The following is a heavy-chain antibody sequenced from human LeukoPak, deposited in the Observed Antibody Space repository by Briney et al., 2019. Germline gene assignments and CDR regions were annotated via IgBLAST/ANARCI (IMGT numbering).Heavy chain of an antibody. V-gene: IGHV1-8*01. CDR1: GYTFTSYD. CDR3: ARASQNYYDSSGYTFDY. CDR2: MNPNSGNT. D-gene: IGHD3-22*01. J-gene: IGHJ4*02. Sequence: RAPVKVSCKASGYTFTSYDINWVRQATGQGLEWMGWMNPNSGNTGYAQKFQGRVTMTRNTSISTAYMELSSLRSEDTAVYYCARASQNYYDSSGYTFDYWGQGTLVTVSS.